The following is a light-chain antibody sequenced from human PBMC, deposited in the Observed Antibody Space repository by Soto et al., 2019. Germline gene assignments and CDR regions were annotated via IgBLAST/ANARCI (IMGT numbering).Light chain of an antibody. CDR3: QQYGNSLVT. CDR1: QFVSGTY. V-gene: IGKV3-20*01. CDR2: GAS. J-gene: IGKJ1*01. Sequence: EIVLTQSAGSLSLSPGERATLSYRASQFVSGTYLAWYQQKPGQAPRLLIQGASSRATGIQDRFSGSGSGTDFTLTISRLEPEDFAVYYCQQYGNSLVTFGQGTKVEIK.